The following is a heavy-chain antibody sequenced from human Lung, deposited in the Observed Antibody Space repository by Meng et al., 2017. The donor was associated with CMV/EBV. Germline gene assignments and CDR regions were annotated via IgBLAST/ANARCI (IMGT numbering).Heavy chain of an antibody. J-gene: IGHJ4*02. Sequence: VQLTEAGTGPVNPSGTLSLTCAVSGGFISSSNRWIWVRQPPGKGLEWIGEIYHSGSTNYNPSLKSRVTISVDKSKNQFSLKLSSVTAADTAVYYCASFPPPGKQWLVTDYWGQGTLVTVSS. CDR1: GGFISSSNR. CDR2: IYHSGST. D-gene: IGHD6-19*01. V-gene: IGHV4-4*02. CDR3: ASFPPPGKQWLVTDY.